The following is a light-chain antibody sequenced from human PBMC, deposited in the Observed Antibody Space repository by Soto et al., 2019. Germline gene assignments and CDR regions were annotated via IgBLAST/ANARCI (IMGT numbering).Light chain of an antibody. CDR2: AVS. Sequence: QSVLTQPPSASGSPGQSVTISCTGTSSDVGGYNYVSWYQQHPGKAPKLMIYAVSKRPSGVPDRFSGSKSGNTASLTVSGLQAEDEADYYCSSYAGSNNLVVFGGGTKLTVL. J-gene: IGLJ2*01. CDR1: SSDVGGYNY. CDR3: SSYAGSNNLVV. V-gene: IGLV2-8*01.